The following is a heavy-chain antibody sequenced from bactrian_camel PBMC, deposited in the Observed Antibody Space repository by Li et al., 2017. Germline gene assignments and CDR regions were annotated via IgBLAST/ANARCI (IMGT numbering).Heavy chain of an antibody. D-gene: IGHD7*01. CDR3: ATVSNPVRGAWSDLAYNY. J-gene: IGHJ4*01. V-gene: IGHV3S25*01. CDR2: MDSGGGKT. CDR1: GFAFSTAW. Sequence: QLVESGGGLVQPGRSLRLSCAASGFAFSTAWMHWVRQAPEKGLEWVSGMDSGGGKTYYADSVKGRFTISQDNTKENGKNTVYLQMNSLKPEDTALYYCATVSNPVRGAWSDLAYNYWGQGTQVTVS.